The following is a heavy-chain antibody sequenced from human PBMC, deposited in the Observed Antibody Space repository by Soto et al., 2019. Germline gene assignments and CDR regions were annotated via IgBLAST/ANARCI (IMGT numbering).Heavy chain of an antibody. J-gene: IGHJ5*02. D-gene: IGHD7-27*01. CDR3: ARQSGPDGRNRGFDP. CDR2: IYPDDSDT. Sequence: GESLKISCKGSGHSFTSYWIGWVRQMPGKGLEWMGIIYPDDSDTRYSPSFKGQVPISADKSSSPAYLRWSSLTASDTALDDCARQSGPDGRNRGFDPWGQGTLVTVSS. CDR1: GHSFTSYW. V-gene: IGHV5-51*01.